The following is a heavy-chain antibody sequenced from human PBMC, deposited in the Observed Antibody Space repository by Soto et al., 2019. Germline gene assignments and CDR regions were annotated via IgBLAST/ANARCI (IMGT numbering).Heavy chain of an antibody. CDR2: ISYSGTT. Sequence: PSETLSLTCTVSVVSISSGDYYCSWIRQPPWKGLEWIGYISYSGTTYYNPSLKSRVSISADTSKNQFSLKLSSVTAADTAVYYCARTNYHYVWGRYRFEYWGQGTLVIVSS. V-gene: IGHV4-30-4*01. CDR1: VVSISSGDYY. J-gene: IGHJ4*02. CDR3: ARTNYHYVWGRYRFEY. D-gene: IGHD3-16*02.